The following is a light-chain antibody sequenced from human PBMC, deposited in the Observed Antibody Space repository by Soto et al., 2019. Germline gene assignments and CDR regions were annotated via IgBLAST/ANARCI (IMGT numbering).Light chain of an antibody. Sequence: IILTQSPYTLSLAPGERATLSCRARQTVSSNSLAWCQQRPGQAPRLLIYRASTRAAGIPDRLSGRGSGTDFTLTIRRLEPADFDLYYCQQYGSYPEPFGQGTQVDIK. CDR2: RAS. J-gene: IGKJ1*01. CDR1: QTVSSNS. V-gene: IGKV3-20*01. CDR3: QQYGSYPEP.